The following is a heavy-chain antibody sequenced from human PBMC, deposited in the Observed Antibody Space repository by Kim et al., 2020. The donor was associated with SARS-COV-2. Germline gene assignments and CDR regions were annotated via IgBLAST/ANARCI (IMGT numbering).Heavy chain of an antibody. D-gene: IGHD6-13*01. CDR2: ISSSSSYI. J-gene: IGHJ6*01. CDR1: GFTFSSYS. V-gene: IGHV3-21*01. Sequence: GGSLRLSCAASGFTFSSYSMNWVRQAPGKGLEWVSSISSSSSYIYYADSVKGRFTISRDNAKNSLYLQMNSLRAEDTAVYYCAREGIAAAGIPYYYYYGMGVWGPGTTVNVPS. CDR3: AREGIAAAGIPYYYYYGMGV.